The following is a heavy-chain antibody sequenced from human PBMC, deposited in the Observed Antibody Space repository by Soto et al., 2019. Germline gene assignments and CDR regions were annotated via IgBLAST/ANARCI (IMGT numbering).Heavy chain of an antibody. V-gene: IGHV5-51*01. J-gene: IGHJ4*02. D-gene: IGHD1-7*01. CDR2: IYPADSDT. Sequence: PGESLKISCKGSGYSFSNYWIGWVRQIPGKGLEWMGMIYPADSDTKYSPSFEGHVTISADRSISTAYLQWSGLKASDTAMYYCARPSWCLSLTGATYFEYWGQGALVTVSS. CDR3: ARPSWCLSLTGATYFEY. CDR1: GYSFSNYW.